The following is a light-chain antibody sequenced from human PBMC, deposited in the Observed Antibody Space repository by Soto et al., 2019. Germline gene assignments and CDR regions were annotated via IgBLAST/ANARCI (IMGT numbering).Light chain of an antibody. Sequence: EDGLSQSSGTLSMSQGERATLSCRASQSVSSNHLAWYQQKPGQAPRLLIYGSSSRATGIPDRFSGSGSGTDFTLTISRLEPEDFAVYVCHLYGGSPPHTFGQGTKVDIK. CDR2: GSS. CDR3: HLYGGSPPHT. CDR1: QSVSSNH. V-gene: IGKV3-20*01. J-gene: IGKJ2*01.